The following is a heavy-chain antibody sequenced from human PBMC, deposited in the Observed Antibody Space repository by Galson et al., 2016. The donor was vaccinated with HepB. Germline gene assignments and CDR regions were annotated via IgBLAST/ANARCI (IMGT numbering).Heavy chain of an antibody. CDR2: TYYRAKWYK. Sequence: CAISGDSVSTDSATWNWIRQSPSRGLEWLGRTYYRAKWYKTYAVSVKSRITIYPDTSTNQIFLQLNSVTPEDSAIYYCARATANWDGGGDNWFDPWGQGTLVTVSS. CDR1: GDSVSTDSAT. D-gene: IGHD7-27*01. CDR3: ARATANWDGGGDNWFDP. J-gene: IGHJ5*02. V-gene: IGHV6-1*01.